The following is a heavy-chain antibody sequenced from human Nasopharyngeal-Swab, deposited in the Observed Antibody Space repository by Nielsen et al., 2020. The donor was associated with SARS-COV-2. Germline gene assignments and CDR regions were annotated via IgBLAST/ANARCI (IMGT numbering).Heavy chain of an antibody. D-gene: IGHD3/OR15-3a*01. CDR1: GDIFITYA. Sequence: ASVKVSCKASGDIFITYAIHWVRQAPGQRLEWMGWINNRDVQTEYSQRFQGRVTITRDTSASTVYMELSSLRSEDTAVYYCARDSGRDWCGQDYWGQGTLVTVSS. J-gene: IGHJ4*02. V-gene: IGHV1-3*04. CDR2: INNRDVQT. CDR3: ARDSGRDWCGQDY.